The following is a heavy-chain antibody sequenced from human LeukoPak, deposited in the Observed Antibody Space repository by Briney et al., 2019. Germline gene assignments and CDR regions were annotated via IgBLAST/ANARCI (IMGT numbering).Heavy chain of an antibody. D-gene: IGHD2-2*01. CDR2: INTNTENP. CDR3: ARVVVVSALKTYNWFDP. Sequence: ASVKVSCKASGYTFTSYAMSWVRQAPGQGLEWMGWINTNTENPTYAQGFTGQFVFSLDTSVSTAYLQISSLKAEDTAVYYCARVVVVSALKTYNWFDPWGQGTLVTVSS. V-gene: IGHV7-4-1*02. J-gene: IGHJ5*02. CDR1: GYTFTSYA.